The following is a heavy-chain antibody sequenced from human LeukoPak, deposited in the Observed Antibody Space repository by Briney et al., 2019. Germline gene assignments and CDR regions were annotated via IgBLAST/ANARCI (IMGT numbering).Heavy chain of an antibody. CDR2: IYTSGST. V-gene: IGHV4-4*07. J-gene: IGHJ6*03. CDR3: ARAGAARPWDYYYYMDV. D-gene: IGHD6-6*01. Sequence: PSETLSLTCTVSGGSISSYYWSWIRQPAGKGLEWIGHIYTSGSTNYNPSLKSRVTMSVDTSKNQFSLKLSSVTAADTAVYYCARAGAARPWDYYYYMDVRGKGTTVTVSS. CDR1: GGSISSYY.